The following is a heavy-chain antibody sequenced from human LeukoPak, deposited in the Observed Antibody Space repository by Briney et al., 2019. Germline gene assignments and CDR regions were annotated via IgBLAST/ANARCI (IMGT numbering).Heavy chain of an antibody. CDR3: AREAQAHNFDY. J-gene: IGHJ4*02. Sequence: KPSETLSLTCTVSGGSISSYYWSWIRQPPGKGLEWIGYIYYSGSTNYSPSLKSRVTISVDTSKNQFSLNLSSVTAADTAVYYCAREAQAHNFDYWGQGTLVTVSS. CDR1: GGSISSYY. V-gene: IGHV4-59*01. CDR2: IYYSGST.